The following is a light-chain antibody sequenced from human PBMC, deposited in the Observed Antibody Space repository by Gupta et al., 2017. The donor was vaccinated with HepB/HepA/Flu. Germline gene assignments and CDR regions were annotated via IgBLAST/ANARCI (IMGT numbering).Light chain of an antibody. CDR3: QQRSNWPTLT. J-gene: IGKJ4*01. Sequence: EIVLTQSPATLSLSPRERATLSCRASQSVSSYLAWYQQKPGQAPRLLIYDASNRDTGIPARFSGSGYGTDFTLTISSREQQDFAVYYCQQRSNWPTLTFGGGTKVEIK. CDR1: QSVSSY. V-gene: IGKV3-11*01. CDR2: DAS.